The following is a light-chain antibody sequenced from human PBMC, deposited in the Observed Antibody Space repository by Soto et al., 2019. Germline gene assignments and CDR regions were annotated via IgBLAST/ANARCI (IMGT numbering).Light chain of an antibody. CDR2: DAS. CDR3: QPYNNWPLT. J-gene: IGKJ4*01. Sequence: ENVLTQCPATLSLSPGARVILSCRASQSVSSHLAWYQQKPGQAPRLLINDASNRAAGVPARVSGSGSGAEFTLTINSLQSEDFAVYDCQPYNNWPLTFGGGTKVDIK. V-gene: IGKV3D-15*01. CDR1: QSVSSH.